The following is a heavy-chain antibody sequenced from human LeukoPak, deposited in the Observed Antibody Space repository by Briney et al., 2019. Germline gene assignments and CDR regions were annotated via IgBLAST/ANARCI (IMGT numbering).Heavy chain of an antibody. D-gene: IGHD5-18*01. CDR2: INHNGNVN. J-gene: IGHJ4*02. V-gene: IGHV3-7*01. Sequence: GGSLRLSCAASGFTFSSYWMNWARQAPGKGLEWVASINHNGNVNYYVDSVKGRFTISRDNAENSLYLQMNSLRVEDTAFYYCARDLAYSRLDYWGQGMLVTVSS. CDR3: ARDLAYSRLDY. CDR1: GFTFSSYW.